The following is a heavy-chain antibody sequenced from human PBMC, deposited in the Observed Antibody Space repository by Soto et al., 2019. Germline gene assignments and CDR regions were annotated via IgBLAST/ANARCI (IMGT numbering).Heavy chain of an antibody. J-gene: IGHJ3*02. Sequence: ASVKVSCKASGYTFTSYDINWVRQATGQGLEWMGWMNPNSGNTGYAQKFQGRVTMTRNTSISTAYMELSSLRSEDTAVYCCARFNDYYGSGSYYNAFDIWGQGTMVTVSS. CDR3: ARFNDYYGSGSYYNAFDI. D-gene: IGHD3-10*01. V-gene: IGHV1-8*01. CDR2: MNPNSGNT. CDR1: GYTFTSYD.